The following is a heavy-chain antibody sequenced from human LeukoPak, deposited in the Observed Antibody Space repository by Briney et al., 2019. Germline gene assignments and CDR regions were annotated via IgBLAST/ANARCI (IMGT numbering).Heavy chain of an antibody. CDR3: ARGEKYYDYVWGSYRLQNFDY. J-gene: IGHJ4*02. CDR1: GYTFTSYG. V-gene: IGHV1-18*01. D-gene: IGHD3-16*02. Sequence: ASVKVSCKASGYTFTSYGISWVRQAPGQGLEWMGWISAYNGNTNYAQKLQGRVTMTTDTSTSTAYMELRSLRSDDTAVYYCARGEKYYDYVWGSYRLQNFDYWGQGNLVTVSS. CDR2: ISAYNGNT.